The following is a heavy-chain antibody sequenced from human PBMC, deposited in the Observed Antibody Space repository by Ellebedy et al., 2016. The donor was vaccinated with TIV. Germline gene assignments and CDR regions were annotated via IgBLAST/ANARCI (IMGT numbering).Heavy chain of an antibody. CDR3: ARHGSSGGYQIDF. CDR1: GYSFIHYW. CDR2: IDPSDPYS. V-gene: IGHV5-10-1*01. D-gene: IGHD2-15*01. Sequence: GGSLRLXXKSSGYSFIHYWISWVRQRPGKGLEWMGRIDPSDPYSNNRPSFQGHVTISTDKSVTTAYLQWSSLQASDTAIYYCARHGSSGGYQIDFWGQGTLVTVSS. J-gene: IGHJ4*02.